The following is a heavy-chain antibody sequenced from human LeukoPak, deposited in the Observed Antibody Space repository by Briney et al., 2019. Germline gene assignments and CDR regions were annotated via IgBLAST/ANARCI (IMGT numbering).Heavy chain of an antibody. CDR1: GFTFSSYW. Sequence: QPGGSLRLSCAASGFTFSSYWMHWVRQAPGKGLVWVSRINSDGSSTSYADSVKGRFTISRDNAKNTLYLQMNSLRAEDTAVYYCARGERRYSSSWYYGYWGQGTLVTVSS. CDR2: INSDGSST. D-gene: IGHD6-13*01. V-gene: IGHV3-74*01. CDR3: ARGERRYSSSWYYGY. J-gene: IGHJ4*02.